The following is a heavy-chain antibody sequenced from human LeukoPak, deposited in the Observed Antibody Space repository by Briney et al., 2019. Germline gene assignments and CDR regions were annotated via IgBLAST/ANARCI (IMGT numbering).Heavy chain of an antibody. V-gene: IGHV1-2*06. CDR1: GYTFTANY. CDR3: AREGRNWFDP. CDR2: LNPNNGDT. J-gene: IGHJ5*02. Sequence: ASVKVSCKASGYTFTANYMQWVRQAPGQGLEWMGRLNPNNGDTTYAQKFQGRVTMTRDTSISTAYMELSSLRSDDTAVYYCAREGRNWFDPWGQGTLVTVSS.